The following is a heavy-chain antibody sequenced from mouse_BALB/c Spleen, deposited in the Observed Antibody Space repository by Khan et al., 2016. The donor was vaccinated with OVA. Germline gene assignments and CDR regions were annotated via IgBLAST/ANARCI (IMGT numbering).Heavy chain of an antibody. CDR2: IFPGSGNT. Sequence: QVRLQQSGPELVKPGASVKMSCKASGYTFTDYFITWVKQRSGQGLEWIAEIFPGSGNTYYNETFKGKATLTVDKSSNTAYMQLSSLTSEDSAVYFCARKGDDGYFLTYWGQGTLVTVSA. J-gene: IGHJ3*01. V-gene: IGHV1-77*01. D-gene: IGHD2-3*01. CDR3: ARKGDDGYFLTY. CDR1: GYTFTDYF.